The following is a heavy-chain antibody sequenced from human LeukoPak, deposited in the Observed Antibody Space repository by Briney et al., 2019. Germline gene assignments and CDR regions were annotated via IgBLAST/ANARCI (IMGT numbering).Heavy chain of an antibody. J-gene: IGHJ5*02. CDR2: INHNGST. D-gene: IGHD5-18*01. CDR1: GGSFSGYY. CDR3: ARGRIQLWFRWFDP. Sequence: SETLFLTCAVYGGSFSGYYWSWIRQPPGKGLEWIGEINHNGSTNYNPSLKSRVTISVDTSKNQFSLKLSSVTAADTAVYYCARGRIQLWFRWFDPWGQGTLVTVSS. V-gene: IGHV4-34*01.